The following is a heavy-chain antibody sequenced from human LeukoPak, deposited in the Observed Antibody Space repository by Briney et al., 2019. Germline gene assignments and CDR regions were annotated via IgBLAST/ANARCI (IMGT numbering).Heavy chain of an antibody. CDR3: ARLSGTSGTTSRVLHY. J-gene: IGHJ4*02. Sequence: GGSLRLSCAASGFTFTTYAMNWVRRAPGMRLEWVSAISGSGDATYYADSVKGRFTISRDNSENTVYLQVSSLRAEDTAVYYCARLSGTSGTTSRVLHYWGQGALVTVSS. V-gene: IGHV3-23*01. CDR1: GFTFTTYA. CDR2: ISGSGDAT. D-gene: IGHD1-1*01.